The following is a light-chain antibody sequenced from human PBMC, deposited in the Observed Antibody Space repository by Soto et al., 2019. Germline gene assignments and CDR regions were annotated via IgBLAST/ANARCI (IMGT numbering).Light chain of an antibody. CDR3: QKYSSVPV. V-gene: IGKV1-27*01. CDR1: PDIRTF. J-gene: IGKJ3*01. CDR2: AAS. Sequence: DIQMTQSPTSLSASVGARVTITCRASPDIRTFVAWYQQNPGKAPTLLIYAASTLQSWVPSRFRGSGSCTDFTLTINSLQPEEVATYDCQKYSSVPVFGTGTKVDSK.